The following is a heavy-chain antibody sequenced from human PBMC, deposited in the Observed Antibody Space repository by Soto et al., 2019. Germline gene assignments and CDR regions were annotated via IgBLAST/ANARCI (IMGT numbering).Heavy chain of an antibody. V-gene: IGHV4-31*03. CDR3: ARGTHQTRWRQQRAFWYFDL. J-gene: IGHJ2*01. Sequence: QVQLQESGPGLVKPSQTLSLTCTVSGGSISSGGYYWSWIRQHPGKGLEWIGYLYYSGSTYYNPSLKSRVTISVDTSKNQFSLKLSSVTAADTAVYYCARGTHQTRWRQQRAFWYFDLWGRGTLVTVSS. D-gene: IGHD1-1*01. CDR1: GGSISSGGYY. CDR2: LYYSGST.